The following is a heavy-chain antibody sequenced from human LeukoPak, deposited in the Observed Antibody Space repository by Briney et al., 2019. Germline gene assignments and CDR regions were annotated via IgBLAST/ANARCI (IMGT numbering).Heavy chain of an antibody. CDR3: ARVDGYNYFDY. Sequence: SETLSLTCTVSGGSISSYYWSWIRQPPGKGLEWIGNIYNIGSTNYNPPLKSRVTISVDTSKNQLSVKLSSVTAADTAVYYCARVDGYNYFDYWGQGTLVTVSS. J-gene: IGHJ4*02. CDR1: GGSISSYY. V-gene: IGHV4-59*12. CDR2: IYNIGST. D-gene: IGHD5-24*01.